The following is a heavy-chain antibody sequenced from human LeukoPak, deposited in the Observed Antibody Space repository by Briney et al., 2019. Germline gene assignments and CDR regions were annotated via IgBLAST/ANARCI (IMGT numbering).Heavy chain of an antibody. CDR3: ARDCGWVCGVVVPAVTPFDY. CDR1: GYTFTSYG. CDR2: ISVYNGNT. J-gene: IGHJ4*02. D-gene: IGHD2-2*01. Sequence: ASVKVSCKASGYTFTSYGISWGRPAPGQGLGWMGWISVYNGNTNYAQKLQGRVTMTTDTSTSTAYMELRSLRSDDTAVYYCARDCGWVCGVVVPAVTPFDYWGQGTLVTVSS. V-gene: IGHV1-18*01.